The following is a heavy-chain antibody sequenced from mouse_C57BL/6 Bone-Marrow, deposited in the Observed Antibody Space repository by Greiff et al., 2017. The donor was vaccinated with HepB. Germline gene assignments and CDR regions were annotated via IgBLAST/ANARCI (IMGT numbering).Heavy chain of an antibody. CDR3: ARGDYYGSRTAY. CDR2: IYPGSGST. Sequence: QVHVKQPGAELVKPGASVKMSCKASGYTFTSYWITWVKQRPGQGLEWIGDIYPGSGSTNYNEKFKSKATLTVDTSSSTAYMQLSSLTSEDSAVYYCARGDYYGSRTAYWGQGTLVTVSA. V-gene: IGHV1-55*01. D-gene: IGHD1-1*01. CDR1: GYTFTSYW. J-gene: IGHJ3*01.